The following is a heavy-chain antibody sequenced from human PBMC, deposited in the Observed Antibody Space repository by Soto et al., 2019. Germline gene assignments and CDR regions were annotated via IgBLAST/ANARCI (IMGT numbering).Heavy chain of an antibody. CDR3: ARDAIFGVVIRGIVYYYGMDV. CDR1: GGTFSNYA. CDR2: IIPIFGTT. D-gene: IGHD3-3*01. Sequence: QVQLVQSGAEVKKPGSSVKVSCKASGGTFSNYAISWVRQAPGQGLEWMGGIIPIFGTTNYGQKFQGRVTITADESTSTAYMELSSLRSEDTAVYYCARDAIFGVVIRGIVYYYGMDVWGQGTTVTVSS. V-gene: IGHV1-69*01. J-gene: IGHJ6*02.